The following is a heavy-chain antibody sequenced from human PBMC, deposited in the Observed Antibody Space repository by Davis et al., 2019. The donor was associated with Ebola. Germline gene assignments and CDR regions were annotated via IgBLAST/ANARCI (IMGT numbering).Heavy chain of an antibody. Sequence: SLKISCAASGFTFDDYAMHWVRQAPGKGLEWVSGISWNSGSIGYADSVKGRFTISRDNAKNSLYLQMNSLRAEDMALYYCAKGGADSSSWYSYYFDYWGQGTLVTVSS. J-gene: IGHJ4*02. CDR3: AKGGADSSSWYSYYFDY. CDR1: GFTFDDYA. V-gene: IGHV3-9*03. CDR2: ISWNSGSI. D-gene: IGHD6-13*01.